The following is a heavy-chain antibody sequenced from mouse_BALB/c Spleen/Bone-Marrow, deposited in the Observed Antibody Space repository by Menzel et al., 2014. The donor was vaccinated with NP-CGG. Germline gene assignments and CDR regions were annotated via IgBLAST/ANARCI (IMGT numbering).Heavy chain of an antibody. J-gene: IGHJ3*01. D-gene: IGHD1-1*01. CDR3: ARGDYYGGSFFAY. CDR1: GFNIKDTY. Sequence: EVQRVESGADLVEPGASVKLSCTASGFNIKDTYMHWVKQRPEQGLEWIGRIDPANGNTKYDPKFPGKATITADTSSNTAYLQLSSLTSEDTAVYYCARGDYYGGSFFAYWGQGTLVTVSA. V-gene: IGHV14-3*02. CDR2: IDPANGNT.